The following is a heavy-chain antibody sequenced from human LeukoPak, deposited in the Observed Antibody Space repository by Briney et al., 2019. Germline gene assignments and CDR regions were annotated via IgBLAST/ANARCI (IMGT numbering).Heavy chain of an antibody. Sequence: QPGRSLRLSCAASGFTFSSYGMHWVRQAPGKGLEWVAVIWYGGSNKYYADSVKGRFTISRDNSKNTLYLQMNSLRAEDTAVYYCAKGAGSRPYDAFDIWGQGTMVTVSS. V-gene: IGHV3-30*18. D-gene: IGHD1-26*01. CDR2: IWYGGSNK. J-gene: IGHJ3*02. CDR1: GFTFSSYG. CDR3: AKGAGSRPYDAFDI.